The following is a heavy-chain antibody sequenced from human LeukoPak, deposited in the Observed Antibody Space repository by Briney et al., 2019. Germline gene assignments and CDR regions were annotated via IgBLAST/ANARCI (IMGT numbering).Heavy chain of an antibody. CDR3: AAQKRGTSRPYYFDY. CDR2: IRYDGSNK. Sequence: SGGSLRLSCAASGFTFSSYGMHWVRQAPGKGLEWVAFIRYDGSNKYYADSVKGRFTISRDNSKTTLYLQMNSLRAEDTAVYYCAAQKRGTSRPYYFDYWGQGTLLTVSS. D-gene: IGHD3-16*02. J-gene: IGHJ4*02. CDR1: GFTFSSYG. V-gene: IGHV3-30*02.